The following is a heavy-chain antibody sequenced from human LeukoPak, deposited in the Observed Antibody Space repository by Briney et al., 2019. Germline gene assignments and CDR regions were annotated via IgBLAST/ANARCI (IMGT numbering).Heavy chain of an antibody. D-gene: IGHD5-12*01. CDR2: IYYSGST. CDR1: GGSISSSSYY. Sequence: PSETLSLTCTVSGGSISSSSYYWGWIRQPPGKGLEWIGSIYYSGSTYYNPSLKSRVTISVDTSKNQFSLKLSSVTAADTAVYYCARDRSGYDAFDIWGQGTMVTVSS. V-gene: IGHV4-39*07. CDR3: ARDRSGYDAFDI. J-gene: IGHJ3*02.